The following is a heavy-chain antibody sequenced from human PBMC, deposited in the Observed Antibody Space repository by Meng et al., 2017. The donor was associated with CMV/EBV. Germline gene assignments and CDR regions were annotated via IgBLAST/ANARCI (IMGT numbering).Heavy chain of an antibody. CDR1: GGPFSSYA. CDR3: ASEGDGVNNWFDP. Sequence: KASGGPFSSYAISWVRQAPGQGLEWMGGIIPIFGTANYAQKFQGRVTITTDESTSTAYMELSSLRSEDTAVYYCASEGDGVNNWFDPWGQGTLVTVSS. D-gene: IGHD2-21*02. CDR2: IIPIFGTA. J-gene: IGHJ5*02. V-gene: IGHV1-69*05.